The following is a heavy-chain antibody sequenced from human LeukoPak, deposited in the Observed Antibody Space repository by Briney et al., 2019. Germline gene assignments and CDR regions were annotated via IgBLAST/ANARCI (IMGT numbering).Heavy chain of an antibody. V-gene: IGHV3-23*01. J-gene: IGHJ3*02. CDR3: TTDPLAAAGTRAAFDI. CDR2: ISGSGGST. Sequence: QSGGSLRLSCGASGFTFSSYGMSWVRQAPGKGLEWVSGISGSGGSTYYADSVKGRFTISRDNSKSTLYLQMNSLKTEDTAVYYCTTDPLAAAGTRAAFDIWGQGTMVTVSS. CDR1: GFTFSSYG. D-gene: IGHD6-13*01.